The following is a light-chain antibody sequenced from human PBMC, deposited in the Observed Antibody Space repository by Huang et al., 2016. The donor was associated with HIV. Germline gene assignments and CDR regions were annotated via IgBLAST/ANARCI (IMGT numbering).Light chain of an antibody. CDR3: QQSYNTPT. V-gene: IGKV1-39*01. CDR1: QRINSY. Sequence: DIQMTQSPSSLSASVGDRVTITSRASQRINSYLNWYQHKPGKAPNLLIYGASSLQSGVPARVSGSGSGTDFTLTISSLQPEEFETYYCQQSYNTPTFGHGTKVEI. J-gene: IGKJ1*01. CDR2: GAS.